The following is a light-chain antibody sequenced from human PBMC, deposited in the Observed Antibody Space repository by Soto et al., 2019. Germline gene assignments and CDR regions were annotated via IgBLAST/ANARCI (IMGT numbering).Light chain of an antibody. J-gene: IGKJ3*01. CDR3: QQRSTGT. CDR2: DAS. V-gene: IGKV3-11*01. CDR1: QSVSSY. Sequence: EIVLTQSPATLSLSPGERATLSCRASQSVSSYLAWYQQKPGQAPRLLIYDASNKATRIPARFSGSGSGTDFTLTISGLEPEDFAVYLCQQRSTGTFGPGTKVDIK.